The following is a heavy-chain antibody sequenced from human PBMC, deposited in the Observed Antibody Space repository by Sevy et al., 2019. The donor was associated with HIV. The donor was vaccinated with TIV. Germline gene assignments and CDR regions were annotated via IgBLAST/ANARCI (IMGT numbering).Heavy chain of an antibody. CDR1: GGSVKDYY. CDR3: ARDTSGYSGGWYSYYNYHGLDV. V-gene: IGHV4-59*02. CDR2: IHFFGSP. J-gene: IGHJ6*01. D-gene: IGHD6-19*01. Sequence: SETLSLTCAVSGGSVKDYYWNWVRQPPGKGLEWVGHIHFFGSPTYNPSLKSRVSISLDTSMNQFSLKVTSVTAADTATYYCARDTSGYSGGWYSYYNYHGLDVWGQGTTVTVSS.